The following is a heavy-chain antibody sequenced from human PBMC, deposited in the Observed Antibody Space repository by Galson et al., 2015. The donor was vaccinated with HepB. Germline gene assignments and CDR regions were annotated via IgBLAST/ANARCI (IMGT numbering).Heavy chain of an antibody. CDR2: ISWNSGTI. CDR3: IKEADDAFAL. V-gene: IGHV3-9*01. J-gene: IGHJ3*01. Sequence: SLRLSCAASGFTFDDYAMHWVRQAPGKGLEWVSYISWNSGTIGYADSVRGRFTISRDNGNNSLHLQMNSLRAEDTALYYCIKEADDAFALWGQGTMVTVSS. CDR1: GFTFDDYA.